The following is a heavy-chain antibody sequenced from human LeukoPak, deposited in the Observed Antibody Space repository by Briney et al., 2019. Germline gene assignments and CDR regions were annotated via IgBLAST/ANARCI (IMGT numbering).Heavy chain of an antibody. J-gene: IGHJ4*02. V-gene: IGHV1-2*02. CDR1: GYTFTGYY. CDR2: INPNTGGT. D-gene: IGHD1-1*01. Sequence: ASVKVSCKASGYTFTGYYMHWVRQAPGQGLEWMGWINPNTGGTNYAQKFQGRVTMTKDTSISTAYMDLSSLRSDDTAVYYCARGGWGLVQLRCEYWGQGTLVTVSS. CDR3: ARGGWGLVQLRCEY.